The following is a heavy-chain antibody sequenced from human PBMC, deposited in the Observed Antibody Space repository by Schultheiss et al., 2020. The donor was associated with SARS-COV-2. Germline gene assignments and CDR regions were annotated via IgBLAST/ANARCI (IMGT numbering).Heavy chain of an antibody. CDR3: ARDDSSGYYINWFDP. J-gene: IGHJ5*02. Sequence: SETLSLTCTVSGGSISSYYWSWIRQPPGKGLEWIGYIHYSGSTNYNPSLKIRVTMSVDTSKNQFSLKLSSVTAADTAVYYCARDDSSGYYINWFDPWGQGTLVTVSS. CDR2: IHYSGST. D-gene: IGHD3-22*01. V-gene: IGHV4-59*12. CDR1: GGSISSYY.